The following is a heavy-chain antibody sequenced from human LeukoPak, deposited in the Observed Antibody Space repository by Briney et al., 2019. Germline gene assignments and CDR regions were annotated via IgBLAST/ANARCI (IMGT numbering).Heavy chain of an antibody. CDR1: GYTFTGYY. J-gene: IGHJ4*02. CDR2: INPNSGGT. Sequence: GASVKGSCKASGYTFTGYYMHWARQAPGQGLEWMGWINPNSGGTTYAQKFQGRVTMTRDTSISTAYMELSRLRSDDTAVYYCAGGPTVTTGYWGQGTLVTVSS. CDR3: AGGPTVTTGY. D-gene: IGHD4-17*01. V-gene: IGHV1-2*02.